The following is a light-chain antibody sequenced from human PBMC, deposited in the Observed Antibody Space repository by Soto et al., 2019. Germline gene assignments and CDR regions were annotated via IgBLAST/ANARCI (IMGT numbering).Light chain of an antibody. Sequence: DIQMTQSPSSLSASVGDRVTITCRASQGISNYLAWYQQKPGKVPKPLIYAASTLQSGVPSRFSGSGSGTDFTLTISRLEPEDFAVYYCKQYKEWPPFTFGQGTRLEIK. CDR3: KQYKEWPPFT. CDR2: AAS. J-gene: IGKJ5*01. CDR1: QGISNY. V-gene: IGKV1-27*01.